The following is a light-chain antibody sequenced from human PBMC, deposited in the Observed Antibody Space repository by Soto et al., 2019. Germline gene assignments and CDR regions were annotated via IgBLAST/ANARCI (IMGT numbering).Light chain of an antibody. CDR1: SSDVGGYNY. V-gene: IGLV2-14*03. J-gene: IGLJ2*01. Sequence: QSALTQPASVSGSPGQSITISCTGTSSDVGGYNYVSWYQQHPGKAPKLLIFDVNTRPSGVSDRFSGSKSGNTASLTISGLQTGDEADYYCGSYTSSSTPVVFAGGTKLTVL. CDR2: DVN. CDR3: GSYTSSSTPVV.